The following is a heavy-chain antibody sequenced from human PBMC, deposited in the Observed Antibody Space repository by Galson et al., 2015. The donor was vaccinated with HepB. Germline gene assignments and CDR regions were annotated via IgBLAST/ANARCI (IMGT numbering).Heavy chain of an antibody. V-gene: IGHV3-7*03. CDR1: GLSISAYW. CDR3: TRESYYGGGGYYIARSFDD. CDR2: IKQDGSKK. Sequence: SLRLSCAVSGLSISAYWMSWVRQAPGKGLEWVATIKQDGSKKYYLDSVKGRFTISRDNAKNSLDLQMNCLRAEDTAVYYCTRESYYGGGGYYIARSFDDWGQGTQVTVSS. J-gene: IGHJ4*02. D-gene: IGHD3-22*01.